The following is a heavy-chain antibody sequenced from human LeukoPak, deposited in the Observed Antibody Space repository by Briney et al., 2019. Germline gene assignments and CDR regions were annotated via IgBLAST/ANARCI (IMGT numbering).Heavy chain of an antibody. J-gene: IGHJ5*02. CDR2: ISYDGSNK. CDR1: GFTFSSCG. D-gene: IGHD2-2*01. Sequence: GGSLRLSCAASGFTFSSCGMHWVRQAPGKGLEWVAVISYDGSNKYYADSVKGRFTISRDNSKNTLYLQMNSLRAEDTAVYYCAKQDIVVVPAAMWFDPWGQGTLVTVSS. V-gene: IGHV3-30*18. CDR3: AKQDIVVVPAAMWFDP.